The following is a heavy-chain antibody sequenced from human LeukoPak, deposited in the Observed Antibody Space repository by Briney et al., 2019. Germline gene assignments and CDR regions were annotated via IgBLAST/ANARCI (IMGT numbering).Heavy chain of an antibody. CDR3: ARDRVTGTIPFDY. V-gene: IGHV3-9*01. CDR2: ISWNSGSI. J-gene: IGHJ4*02. D-gene: IGHD1-7*01. CDR1: GFTFDDYA. Sequence: GGSLRLSCAASGFTFDDYAMHWVRQAPGKGLEWVSGISWNSGSIGYVDSVKGRFTISRDNAKNSLYLQMNSLRAEDTAVYYCARDRVTGTIPFDYWGQGTLVTVSS.